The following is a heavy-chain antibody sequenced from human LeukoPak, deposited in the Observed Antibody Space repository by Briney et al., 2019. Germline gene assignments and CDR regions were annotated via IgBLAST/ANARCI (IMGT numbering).Heavy chain of an antibody. D-gene: IGHD5-12*01. CDR2: ISYDGSNK. CDR1: EFTFSGYG. Sequence: GRSLRLSCAASEFTFSGYGMHWVRQAPGKGLEWVAVISYDGSNKYYADSVKGRFTISRDNSKNTLYLQMSSLRAEDTAVYYCVKDVEGGLGFDYWGQGTLVTVSS. CDR3: VKDVEGGLGFDY. J-gene: IGHJ4*02. V-gene: IGHV3-30*18.